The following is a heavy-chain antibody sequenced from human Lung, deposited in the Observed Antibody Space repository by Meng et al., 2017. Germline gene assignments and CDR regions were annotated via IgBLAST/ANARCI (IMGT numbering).Heavy chain of an antibody. CDR1: GGSISGYY. V-gene: IGHV4-59*08. Sequence: QVQLRESGPGLVKPSQTLSLTCTVSGGSISGYYWSWIRQPPGKELEWIGYIHYSGRTNYKPSLKSRVTISVDTSKNQFSLKLSSVTAADTAVYYCARHPQFGTTMIEYWGQGTLVTVSS. D-gene: IGHD1-7*01. CDR3: ARHPQFGTTMIEY. CDR2: IHYSGRT. J-gene: IGHJ4*02.